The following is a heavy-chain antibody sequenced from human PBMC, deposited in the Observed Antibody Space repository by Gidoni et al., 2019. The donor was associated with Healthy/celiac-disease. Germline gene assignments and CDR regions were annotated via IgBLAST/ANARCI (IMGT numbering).Heavy chain of an antibody. D-gene: IGHD2-2*01. J-gene: IGHJ6*03. CDR3: ARELVVVPAASISYDYYYYYYMDV. Sequence: QVQLQESGPGLVKPSQTLSLTCTVSGGSISSGGYYWSWIRPHPGKGLEWIGYIYYSGSTYYNPSLKSRVTISVDTSKNQFSLKLSSVTAADTAVYYCARELVVVPAASISYDYYYYYYMDVWGKGTTVTVSS. V-gene: IGHV4-31*03. CDR1: GGSISSGGYY. CDR2: IYYSGST.